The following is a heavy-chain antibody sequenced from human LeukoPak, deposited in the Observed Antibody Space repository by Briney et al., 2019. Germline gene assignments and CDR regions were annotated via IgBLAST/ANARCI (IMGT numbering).Heavy chain of an antibody. V-gene: IGHV3-30*18. CDR1: GFTFSKYG. D-gene: IGHD3-10*01. J-gene: IGHJ6*02. CDR3: AKDSVWFGDLLGGMDV. CDR2: ISYDGNDK. Sequence: PGGSLRLSCVASGFTFSKYGMHWVRQAPGKGLEWVAVISYDGNDKYYADSVKGRFTIFRDISKNTLYLQMNTLRTEDTAVYYCAKDSVWFGDLLGGMDVWGQGATVTVSS.